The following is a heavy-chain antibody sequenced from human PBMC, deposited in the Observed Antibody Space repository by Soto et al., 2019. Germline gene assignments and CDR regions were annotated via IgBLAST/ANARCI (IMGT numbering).Heavy chain of an antibody. Sequence: EVQLVESGGGLVKPGGSLRLSCAASGFTFSAYNMNWVRQPPGKGLEWVSSITSSSSSIYYADSLKSRFTISRDNAKNSLYLQMNSLRAEDTAVYYCVSHYGDNGWFDPWGQGTLVTVSS. J-gene: IGHJ5*02. CDR2: ITSSSSSI. CDR3: VSHYGDNGWFDP. V-gene: IGHV3-21*06. CDR1: GFTFSAYN. D-gene: IGHD4-17*01.